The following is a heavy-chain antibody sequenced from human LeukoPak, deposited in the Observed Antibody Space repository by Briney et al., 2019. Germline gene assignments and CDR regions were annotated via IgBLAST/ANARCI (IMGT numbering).Heavy chain of an antibody. V-gene: IGHV1-58*02. Sequence: SVKVSCKASGFTFTSSAMQWVRQARGQRLEWIGWIVVGSGNTNYAQKFQERVTITRDMSTSTAYMELSSLRSEDTAVYYCAAERLDSNYENWFDPWGQGTLVTVSS. CDR3: AAERLDSNYENWFDP. J-gene: IGHJ5*02. CDR1: GFTFTSSA. CDR2: IVVGSGNT. D-gene: IGHD4-11*01.